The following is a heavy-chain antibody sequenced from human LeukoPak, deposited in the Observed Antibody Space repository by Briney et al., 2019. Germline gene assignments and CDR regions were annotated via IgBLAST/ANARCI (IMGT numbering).Heavy chain of an antibody. CDR1: GGSISSYY. D-gene: IGHD1-26*01. CDR3: ARDLSGGSSEYYYYYYGMDV. CDR2: IYYSGST. J-gene: IGHJ6*02. V-gene: IGHV4-59*01. Sequence: SETLSLTCTVSGGSISSYYWSWIRQPPGKGLEWIGYIYYSGSTNYNPSLKSRVTISVDTSKNQFSLKLSSVTAADTAVYYCARDLSGGSSEYYYYYYGMDVWGQGTTVTVSS.